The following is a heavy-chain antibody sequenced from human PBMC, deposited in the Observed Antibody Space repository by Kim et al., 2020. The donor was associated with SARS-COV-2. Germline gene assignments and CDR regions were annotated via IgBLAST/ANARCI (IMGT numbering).Heavy chain of an antibody. V-gene: IGHV4-34*01. CDR1: GGSFSGYY. D-gene: IGHD4-17*01. Sequence: SETLSLTCAVYGGSFSGYYWSWILQPPRKGLEWIGEINHSGSTNYNPSLKSRVTISVDTSKNQFSLKLSSVTAADTAVYYCARGLGTTVTRNDAFDIWG. CDR2: INHSGST. J-gene: IGHJ3*02. CDR3: ARGLGTTVTRNDAFDI.